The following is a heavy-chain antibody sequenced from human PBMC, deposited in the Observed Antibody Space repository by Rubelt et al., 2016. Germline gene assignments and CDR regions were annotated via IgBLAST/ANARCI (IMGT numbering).Heavy chain of an antibody. D-gene: IGHD6-6*01. V-gene: IGHV1-69*10. CDR3: ARDGIAARSAIWYFDL. CDR2: IIPILGIA. CDR1: GYTFTSYG. Sequence: GASVKVSCKASGYTFTSYGISWVRQAPGQGLEWMGGIIPILGIANYAQKFQGRVTITADKSTSTAYMELSSLRSEDTAVYYCARDGIAARSAIWYFDLWGRGTLVTVSS. J-gene: IGHJ2*01.